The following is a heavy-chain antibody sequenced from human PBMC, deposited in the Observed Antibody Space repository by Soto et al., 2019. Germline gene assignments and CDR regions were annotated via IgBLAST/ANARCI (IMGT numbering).Heavy chain of an antibody. J-gene: IGHJ6*03. CDR2: ISYDGSNK. D-gene: IGHD3-3*01. Sequence: PGGSLRLSCAASGFTFSSYGMHWVRQAPGKGLEWVAVISYDGSNKYYADSVKGRFTISRDNSKNTLYLQMNSLRAEDTAVYYCATSWGYDFWSGYMDVWGKGTTVTVSS. CDR1: GFTFSSYG. V-gene: IGHV3-30*03. CDR3: ATSWGYDFWSGYMDV.